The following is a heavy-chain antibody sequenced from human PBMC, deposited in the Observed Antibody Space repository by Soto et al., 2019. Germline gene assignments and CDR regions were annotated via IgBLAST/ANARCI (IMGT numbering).Heavy chain of an antibody. CDR2: IYYSGST. D-gene: IGHD2-2*02. Sequence: PSGTLSLTCTVSGGSVSSGSYYWSSIRQPPGKGLEWIGYIYYSGSTNYNPSLKSRVTISVDTSKNQFSLKLSSVTAADTAVYYCARDNKGYCSSTSCYRVDWDYGMDVWGQGTTVTVSS. CDR3: ARDNKGYCSSTSCYRVDWDYGMDV. J-gene: IGHJ6*02. CDR1: GGSVSSGSYY. V-gene: IGHV4-61*01.